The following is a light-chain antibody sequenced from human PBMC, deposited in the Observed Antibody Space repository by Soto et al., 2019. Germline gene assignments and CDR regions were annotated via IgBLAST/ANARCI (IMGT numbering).Light chain of an antibody. J-gene: IGKJ5*01. CDR3: QQYTAYPVT. Sequence: DIQMTQSPSTLSASVGDSVTITCRASQSISSWLAWYQQKPGKAPKLLIYKASSLESGVPSGFSGSGSGTEFTLTISSLQPDDFATYYCQQYTAYPVTFGRGTRLEIE. CDR1: QSISSW. CDR2: KAS. V-gene: IGKV1-5*03.